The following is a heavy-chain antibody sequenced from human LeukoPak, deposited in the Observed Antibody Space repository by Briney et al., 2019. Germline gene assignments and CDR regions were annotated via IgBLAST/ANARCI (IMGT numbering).Heavy chain of an antibody. V-gene: IGHV3-30*01. CDR3: ASTAAADHY. D-gene: IGHD6-13*01. Sequence: DSVKGRFTISRDNPKNTMNLQMNSLRAEDTAVYYCASTAAADHYWGQGTLVTVSS. J-gene: IGHJ4*02.